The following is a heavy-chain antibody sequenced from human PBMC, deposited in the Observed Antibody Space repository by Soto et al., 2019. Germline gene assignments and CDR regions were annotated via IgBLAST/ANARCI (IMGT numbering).Heavy chain of an antibody. V-gene: IGHV3-30-3*01. CDR3: ARGEGPAFDI. CDR2: ISYDGSNK. CDR1: GFTFSSYA. Sequence: GGSLILSCAASGFTFSSYAMHWVRQAPGKGLEWVAVISYDGSNKYYADSVKGRFTISRDNSKNTLYLQMNSLRAEDTAVYYCARGEGPAFDIWGQGTMVTVSS. J-gene: IGHJ3*02.